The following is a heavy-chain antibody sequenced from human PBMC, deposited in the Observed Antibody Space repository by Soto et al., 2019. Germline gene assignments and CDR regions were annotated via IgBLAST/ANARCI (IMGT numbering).Heavy chain of an antibody. CDR3: ATDGGGYNYVAY. D-gene: IGHD5-12*01. J-gene: IGHJ4*02. Sequence: SETLSLTCTVSGGSISSGGYYWSWIRQHPGKGLEWIGYIYYSGSTYYNPSLKSRVTISVDTSKNQFSLKLSSVTAADTAVYYCATDGGGYNYVAYWGQGTLVTVSS. CDR1: GGSISSGGYY. CDR2: IYYSGST. V-gene: IGHV4-31*03.